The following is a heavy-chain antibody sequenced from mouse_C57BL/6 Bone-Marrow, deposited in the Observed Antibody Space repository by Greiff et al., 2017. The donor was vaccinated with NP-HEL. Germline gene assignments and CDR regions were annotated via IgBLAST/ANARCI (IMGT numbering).Heavy chain of an antibody. Sequence: VQLQQSGAELVRPGASVKLSCTASGFTIKDDYMHWVKQRPEQGLEWIGWIDPENGDTEYASKFQGQATITADTSSNTAYLQLSSPTSEDTAVYYCTSHYYGSSSYAMDYWGQGTSVTVSS. D-gene: IGHD1-1*01. CDR2: IDPENGDT. CDR1: GFTIKDDY. V-gene: IGHV14-4*01. J-gene: IGHJ4*01. CDR3: TSHYYGSSSYAMDY.